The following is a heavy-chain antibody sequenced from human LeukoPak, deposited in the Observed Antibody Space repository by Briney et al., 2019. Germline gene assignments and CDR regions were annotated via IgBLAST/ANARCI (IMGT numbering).Heavy chain of an antibody. D-gene: IGHD5-24*01. V-gene: IGHV3-48*03. CDR1: GFTFSSYE. CDR2: ISSSGSTI. Sequence: PGGSLRLSCAASGFTFSSYEMNWVRQAPGKGXXXXSYISSSGSTIYYADSVKGRFTISRDNAKNSLYLQMNSLRAEDTAVYYCARGDGYNTDLDYWGQGTLVTVSS. J-gene: IGHJ4*02. CDR3: ARGDGYNTDLDY.